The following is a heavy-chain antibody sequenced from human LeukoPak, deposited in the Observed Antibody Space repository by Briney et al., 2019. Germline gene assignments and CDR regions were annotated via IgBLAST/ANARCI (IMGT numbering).Heavy chain of an antibody. V-gene: IGHV3-21*01. CDR1: GFTFSSYS. J-gene: IGHJ4*02. CDR2: ISSTSSYK. Sequence: PGGSLRLSCAASGFTFSSYSMNWARQAPGKGLEWVSSISSTSSYKYYADSVKGRFTISRDNAKNSLYLQMNSLRAEDTAVYYCARREVAAEISFGFDYWGQGTLVTVSS. D-gene: IGHD2-15*01. CDR3: ARREVAAEISFGFDY.